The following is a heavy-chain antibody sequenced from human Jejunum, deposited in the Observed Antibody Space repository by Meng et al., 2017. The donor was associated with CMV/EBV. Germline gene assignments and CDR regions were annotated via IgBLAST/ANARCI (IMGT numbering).Heavy chain of an antibody. Sequence: VFGSSISSYYWSWVRQSPGKGLEWLGYIHYSERTKYNPSLESRVTMSLDRSRNQFSLRLSSVTAADTAVYFCVRGVSPTEWPLEKWGQGTLVTVSS. V-gene: IGHV4-59*01. J-gene: IGHJ4*02. CDR3: VRGVSPTEWPLEK. CDR1: GSSISSYY. D-gene: IGHD3-3*01. CDR2: IHYSERT.